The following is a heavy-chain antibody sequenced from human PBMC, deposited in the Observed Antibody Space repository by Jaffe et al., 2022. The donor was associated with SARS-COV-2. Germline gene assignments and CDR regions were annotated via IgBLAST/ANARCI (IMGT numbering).Heavy chain of an antibody. J-gene: IGHJ6*02. CDR3: AREVAAAGMARSLHGMDV. D-gene: IGHD6-13*01. CDR2: INPSGGST. V-gene: IGHV1-46*01. Sequence: QVQLVQSGAEVKKPGASVKVSCKASGYTFTSYYMHWVRQAPGQGLEWMGIINPSGGSTSYAQKFQGRVTMTRDTSTSTVYMELSSLRSEDTAVYYCAREVAAAGMARSLHGMDVWGQGTTVTVSS. CDR1: GYTFTSYY.